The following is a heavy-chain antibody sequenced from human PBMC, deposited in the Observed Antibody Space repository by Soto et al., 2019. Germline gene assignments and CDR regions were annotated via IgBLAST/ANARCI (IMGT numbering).Heavy chain of an antibody. Sequence: SETLSLTCTVSGGSISSYYWSWIRQPPGKGLEWIGYIYYSGSTNYNPSLKSRVTISVDTSKNQFSLKLSSVTAADTAVYYCARNIAVAGLVDYWGQGTRVTVSS. J-gene: IGHJ4*02. V-gene: IGHV4-59*01. D-gene: IGHD6-19*01. CDR1: GGSISSYY. CDR2: IYYSGST. CDR3: ARNIAVAGLVDY.